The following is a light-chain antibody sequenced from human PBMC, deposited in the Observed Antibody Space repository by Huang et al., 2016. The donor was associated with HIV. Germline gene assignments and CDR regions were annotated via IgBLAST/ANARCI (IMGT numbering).Light chain of an antibody. J-gene: IGKJ5*01. Sequence: IVLTQSPGTLSVSPGERVTLSCRASQSVSSDFLAWYQQKPGQAPRLLNYAASSRANGMPDRCSGGGTGKDFTLTINGLEPEDFAGYHCQQYGRSPTFGQGTRLEMK. V-gene: IGKV3-20*01. CDR2: AAS. CDR3: QQYGRSPT. CDR1: QSVSSDF.